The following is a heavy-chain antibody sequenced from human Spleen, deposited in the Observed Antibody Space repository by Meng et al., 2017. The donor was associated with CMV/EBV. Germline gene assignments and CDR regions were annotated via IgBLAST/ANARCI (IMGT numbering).Heavy chain of an antibody. J-gene: IGHJ6*02. CDR1: AFSFSNYG. CDR3: AKDHDLVTGKNYHYAMDV. V-gene: IGHV3-30*02. D-gene: IGHD2-21*02. CDR2: MRYDGTTT. Sequence: GGSLRLSCAASAFSFSNYGMHWVRQAPGKGLEWVSFMRYDGTTTYYADSVKGRFTISRDNSKNTLYLQMSSLRPEDTAVYYCAKDHDLVTGKNYHYAMDVWGQGTTVTVSS.